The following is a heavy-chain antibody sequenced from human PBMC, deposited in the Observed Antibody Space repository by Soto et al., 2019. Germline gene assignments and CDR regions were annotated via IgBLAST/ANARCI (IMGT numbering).Heavy chain of an antibody. CDR3: AKDRDDYGDYAFDY. J-gene: IGHJ4*02. Sequence: EVQLLDSGGGLVQPGGSLRLSCAASGFTFSNYVMSWVRQAPGKGLEWVSTISRSGGSTYYADSVKGRFTISRDNSTNTLYLHMNSLRAEDTAIYYCAKDRDDYGDYAFDYWGQGTLVTVSS. CDR2: ISRSGGST. CDR1: GFTFSNYV. D-gene: IGHD4-17*01. V-gene: IGHV3-23*01.